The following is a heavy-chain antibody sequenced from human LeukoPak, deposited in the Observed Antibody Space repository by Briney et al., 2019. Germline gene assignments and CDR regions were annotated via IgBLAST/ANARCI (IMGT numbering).Heavy chain of an antibody. V-gene: IGHV4-34*01. Sequence: SETLSLTCAVYGGSFSGYYWSWIRQPPGKGLEWIGEINHSGSTNYNPSLKSRVTISVDTSKNQFSLKLSSVTAADTAVYYCARDNMVRGVFDPWGQGTLVTVSS. D-gene: IGHD3-10*01. J-gene: IGHJ5*02. CDR2: INHSGST. CDR3: ARDNMVRGVFDP. CDR1: GGSFSGYY.